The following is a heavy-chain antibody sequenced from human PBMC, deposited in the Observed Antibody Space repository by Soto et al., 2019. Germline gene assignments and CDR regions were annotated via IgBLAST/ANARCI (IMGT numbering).Heavy chain of an antibody. CDR2: VNPIVSMS. D-gene: IGHD3-10*01. V-gene: IGHV1-69*02. CDR3: ASSYGSASRAFDY. CDR1: GDTFNFYS. J-gene: IGHJ4*02. Sequence: QVQLVQSGAEVKRPGSSVKVSCKASGDTFNFYSINWVRQAPGLGLEWMGRVNPIVSMSNYAQKFQGRVTMTADTSTTTAYLDLSTLRSADTPIYFCASSYGSASRAFDYWGQGALVTVSS.